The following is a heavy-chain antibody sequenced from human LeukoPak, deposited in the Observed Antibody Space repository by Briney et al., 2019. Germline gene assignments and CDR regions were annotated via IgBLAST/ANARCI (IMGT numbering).Heavy chain of an antibody. CDR3: AKAELRYFDWLLPPGGY. J-gene: IGHJ4*02. CDR1: GFTFSSYA. D-gene: IGHD3-9*01. V-gene: IGHV3-23*01. Sequence: GGSLRLSCAASGFTFSSYAMSWVRQAPGKGLEWVSPISGSGGSTYYADSVKGRFTISRDNSKNTLYLQMNSLRAEDTAVYYCAKAELRYFDWLLPPGGYWGQGTLVTVSS. CDR2: ISGSGGST.